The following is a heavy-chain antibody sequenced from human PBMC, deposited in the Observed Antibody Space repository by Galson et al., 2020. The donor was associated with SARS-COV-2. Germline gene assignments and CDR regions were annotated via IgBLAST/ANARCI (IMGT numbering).Heavy chain of an antibody. D-gene: IGHD6-19*01. Sequence: SCAASGFTFSTYAMHWVRQTPGKGLEWVAVISYDGTNKYYADSVKGRFTISRDNSKNTLYLQMNSLRAEDTAVYYCTGVASSGWYYFDRWGQGTLVAVSS. J-gene: IGHJ4*02. CDR1: GFTFSTYA. CDR3: TGVASSGWYYFDR. CDR2: ISYDGTNK. V-gene: IGHV3-30*04.